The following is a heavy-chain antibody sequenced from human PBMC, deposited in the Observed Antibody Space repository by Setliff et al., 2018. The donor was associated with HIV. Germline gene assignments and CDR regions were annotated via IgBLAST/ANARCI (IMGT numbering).Heavy chain of an antibody. CDR2: ISHSGST. D-gene: IGHD2-2*01. CDR3: ARGHCSGTNCYGVDYYGMDV. Sequence: PSETLSLTCAVYGGSFSGYYWSWIRQPPGKGLEWIGEISHSGSTNYNPSLKSRVTISVDTSKNQFSLKLSSVTAADTAVYYCARGHCSGTNCYGVDYYGMDVWGQGTTVTVSS. CDR1: GGSFSGYY. J-gene: IGHJ6*02. V-gene: IGHV4-34*01.